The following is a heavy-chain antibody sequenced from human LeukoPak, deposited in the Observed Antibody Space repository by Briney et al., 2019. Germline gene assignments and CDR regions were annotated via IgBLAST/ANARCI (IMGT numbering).Heavy chain of an antibody. D-gene: IGHD3-3*01. V-gene: IGHV3-23*01. J-gene: IGHJ5*02. CDR3: AKDAKYYDFWSGEPWFDP. CDR2: ISGSGGST. Sequence: PGGSLRLSCAASGFTFSSYAMSWVRQAPGKGLEWVSAISGSGGSTYYADSVKGRFTISRDNSKNTLYLQMNSLRAEDTAVYYCAKDAKYYDFWSGEPWFDPWGQGTLVTVSS. CDR1: GFTFSSYA.